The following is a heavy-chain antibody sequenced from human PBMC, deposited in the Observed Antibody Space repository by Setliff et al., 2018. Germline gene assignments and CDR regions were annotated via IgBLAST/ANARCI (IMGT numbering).Heavy chain of an antibody. Sequence: ASVKVSCKASGYAFTSYYIHWVRQAPGQGLEWMGIINPSGDSTNYAQKFQGRVTMTRDTSTSTVYMELSSLRSEDTAVYYCAREEQQLVWFDPWGQGTLVTVSS. CDR2: INPSGDST. V-gene: IGHV1-46*01. J-gene: IGHJ5*02. CDR1: GYAFTSYY. CDR3: AREEQQLVWFDP. D-gene: IGHD6-13*01.